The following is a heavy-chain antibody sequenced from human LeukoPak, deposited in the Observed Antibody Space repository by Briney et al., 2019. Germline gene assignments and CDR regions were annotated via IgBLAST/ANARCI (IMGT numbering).Heavy chain of an antibody. J-gene: IGHJ4*02. CDR3: ARDSGYYYDR. Sequence: SETLSLTCTVSGYSISSGYYWSWIRQPAGKGLEWIGRIYTSGSTNYNPSLKSRVTMSVDTSKNQFSLKLSSVTAADTAVYYCARDSGYYYDRWGQGTLVTVSS. CDR1: GYSISSGYY. CDR2: IYTSGST. V-gene: IGHV4-4*07. D-gene: IGHD3-22*01.